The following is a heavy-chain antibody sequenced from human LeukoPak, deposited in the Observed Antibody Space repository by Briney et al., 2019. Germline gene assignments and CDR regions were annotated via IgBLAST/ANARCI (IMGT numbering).Heavy chain of an antibody. CDR2: ITGIGGGT. CDR3: AKDGGSTLPYYFDW. Sequence: YAVNWGRQATGKGLEWVSVITGIGGGTYYAESVEGRFTVSRDNSKNTVYLQMNSLRADDTAVYYCAKDGGSTLPYYFDWWGQGTLVTVAS. V-gene: IGHV3-23*01. CDR1: YA. D-gene: IGHD3-10*01. J-gene: IGHJ4*02.